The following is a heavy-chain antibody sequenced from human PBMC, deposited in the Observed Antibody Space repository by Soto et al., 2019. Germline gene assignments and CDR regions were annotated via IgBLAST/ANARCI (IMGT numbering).Heavy chain of an antibody. CDR3: ARDRLTGNYYYGMDV. V-gene: IGHV3-21*01. D-gene: IGHD7-27*01. J-gene: IGHJ6*02. CDR1: GFTFSSYS. CDR2: ISSSSSYI. Sequence: EVQLVESGGGLVKPGGSLRLSCAASGFTFSSYSMNLVRQAPGKGLVWVSSISSSSSYIYYADSVKGRFTISRDNAKNSLHLQMHGLRAEDTAVYYCARDRLTGNYYYGMDVWGQGTTVTVSS.